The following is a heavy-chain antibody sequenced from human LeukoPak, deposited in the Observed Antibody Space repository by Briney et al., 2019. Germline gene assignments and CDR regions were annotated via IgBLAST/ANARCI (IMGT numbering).Heavy chain of an antibody. CDR1: GGSISSGGFY. CDR2: IYYSGST. J-gene: IGHJ4*02. Sequence: SSEILSLTCTVSGGSISSGGFYWSWIRQHPGKGLEWIGYIYYSGSTYYNPSLKSRVTISVDTSKSQFSLKLSSVTAADTAVYYCARTGDNWNYVGYFDYWGQGTLVTVSS. D-gene: IGHD1-7*01. CDR3: ARTGDNWNYVGYFDY. V-gene: IGHV4-31*03.